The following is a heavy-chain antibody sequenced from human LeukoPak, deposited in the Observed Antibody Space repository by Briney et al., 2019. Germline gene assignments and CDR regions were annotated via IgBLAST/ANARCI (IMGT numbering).Heavy chain of an antibody. V-gene: IGHV1-69*05. CDR2: IIPIFGTA. CDR1: GGTFSSYA. J-gene: IGHJ4*02. CDR3: ARVHTRRGYSYGPADY. D-gene: IGHD5-18*01. Sequence: SVKVSCKACGGTFSSYAISWVRQAPGQGPEWMGGIIPIFGTANYAQKFQGRVTITTDESTSTAYMELSSLRSEDTAVYYCARVHTRRGYSYGPADYWGQGTLVTVSS.